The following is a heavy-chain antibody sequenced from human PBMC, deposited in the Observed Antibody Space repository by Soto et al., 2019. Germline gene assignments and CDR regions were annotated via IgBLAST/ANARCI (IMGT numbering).Heavy chain of an antibody. CDR2: IIPIFGTA. CDR1: GGTFSSYA. Sequence: WASVKVSCKASGGTFSSYAISWVRQAPGQGLEWMGGIIPIFGTANYAQKFQGRVTITADKSTSTAYMELSSLRSEDTAVYYCARVGSLPYGMDVWGQGTTVTVSS. J-gene: IGHJ6*02. V-gene: IGHV1-69*06. D-gene: IGHD3-16*01. CDR3: ARVGSLPYGMDV.